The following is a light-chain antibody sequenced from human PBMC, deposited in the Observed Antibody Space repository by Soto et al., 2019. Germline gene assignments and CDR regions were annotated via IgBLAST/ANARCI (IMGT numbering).Light chain of an antibody. V-gene: IGLV2-11*01. CDR1: SSDVGDYDY. CDR2: DVS. J-gene: IGLJ1*01. Sequence: QSVLTQPRAVSGSPGQSVTISCTGTSSDVGDYDYVSWYQQHPGKAPKVMIYDVSKRPSGGPDRFSGSKSGNTASLTISGLQADDEADYYCCSYAGSYTYVFGTGTKVTVL. CDR3: CSYAGSYTYV.